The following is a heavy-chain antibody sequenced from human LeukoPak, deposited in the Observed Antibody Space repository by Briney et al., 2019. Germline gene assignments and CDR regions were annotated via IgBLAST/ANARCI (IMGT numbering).Heavy chain of an antibody. CDR2: ISGSGGST. CDR3: ARYSNYDYFFDS. Sequence: GGSLRLSCAASGFTFSSYAMSWVRQAPGKGLEWDSAISGSGGSTYYADSVKGRFTISRDNSKNTLYLQMNSLRVEDTAIYYCARYSNYDYFFDSWGQGTLVTVSS. D-gene: IGHD5-12*01. J-gene: IGHJ4*02. CDR1: GFTFSSYA. V-gene: IGHV3-23*01.